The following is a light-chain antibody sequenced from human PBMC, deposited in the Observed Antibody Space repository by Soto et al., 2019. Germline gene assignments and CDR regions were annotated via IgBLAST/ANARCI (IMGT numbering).Light chain of an antibody. CDR1: QTISSW. Sequence: DIQMTQSPSTLSASVGDRVTISCRASQTISSWRAWYQQKPGEAHRLLIYDASSLESGVPSRFSGSGSGTEFTLTISSLQTDDFATYYCQQYNNYPLTFGQGTKVDIK. V-gene: IGKV1-5*01. J-gene: IGKJ1*01. CDR3: QQYNNYPLT. CDR2: DAS.